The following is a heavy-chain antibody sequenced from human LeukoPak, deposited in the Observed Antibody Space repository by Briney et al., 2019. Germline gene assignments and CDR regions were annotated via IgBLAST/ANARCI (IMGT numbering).Heavy chain of an antibody. CDR3: ARDDIAVAGTDY. V-gene: IGHV3-53*01. CDR2: IYIGGST. CDR1: GVTLSSNY. Sequence: PGGSLRLSCAASGVTLSSNYMSGVRQAPGKGLEWVSVIYIGGSTYYADSVKGRFTISRDKSKNTLYLQMNSLRAEDTALYYCARDDIAVAGTDYWGQGTLVTVSS. D-gene: IGHD6-19*01. J-gene: IGHJ4*02.